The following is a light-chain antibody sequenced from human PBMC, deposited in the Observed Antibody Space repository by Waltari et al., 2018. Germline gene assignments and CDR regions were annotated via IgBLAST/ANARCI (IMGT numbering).Light chain of an antibody. CDR2: GKD. CDR3: SSRNGRANEVV. CDR1: SLRTSY. V-gene: IGLV3-19*01. Sequence: SSELTQDPAVSVALGQTVRITCQGDSLRTSYAGWYQLKPGQAPVLGMCGKDKRPSGIPDRFSGYSSGTTSSLTITGAQAEDEADYYCSSRNGRANEVVFAGGTKVTVL. J-gene: IGLJ3*02.